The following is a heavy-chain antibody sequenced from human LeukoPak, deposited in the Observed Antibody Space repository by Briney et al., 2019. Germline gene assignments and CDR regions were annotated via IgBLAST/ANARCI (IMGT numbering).Heavy chain of an antibody. CDR3: ARDLGQYYDTSDNWFDP. V-gene: IGHV3-74*01. Sequence: GRSLRLSCVASGFTFSSYGMHWVRQAPGKGLVWVSRINSDGINTSYADSVKGRFTISRDNAKNTLNLQMNSLRAEDTAVYYCARDLGQYYDTSDNWFDPWGQGTLVTVSS. CDR2: INSDGINT. D-gene: IGHD3-22*01. J-gene: IGHJ5*02. CDR1: GFTFSSYG.